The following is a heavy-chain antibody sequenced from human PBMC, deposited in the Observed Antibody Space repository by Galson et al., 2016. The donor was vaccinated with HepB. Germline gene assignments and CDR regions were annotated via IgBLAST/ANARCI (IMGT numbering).Heavy chain of an antibody. CDR3: ARDYYGSGSYYPDPMDV. Sequence: SLRLSCAASGFTFSGYGMHWVRQAPGKGLEWVAVIWYDGSNKYYADSVKGRFTISRDKSKNTLYLQMNSLRAEDTAVYYCARDYYGSGSYYPDPMDVWGKGTTVTVSS. D-gene: IGHD3-10*01. CDR2: IWYDGSNK. J-gene: IGHJ6*04. CDR1: GFTFSGYG. V-gene: IGHV3-33*01.